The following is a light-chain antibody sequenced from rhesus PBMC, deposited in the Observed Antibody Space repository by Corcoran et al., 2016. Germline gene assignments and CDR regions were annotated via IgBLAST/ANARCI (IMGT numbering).Light chain of an antibody. Sequence: DIQMTQSPSSLSASVGDRVTITCQASQGISNWLAWYQQKPGKAPKLLIEGASSLQSGDPSRFSGSGAGTEFTLTISSLQPEDFATYYCQQYNSNPLTFGGGTKVEIK. V-gene: IGKV1-33*02. CDR3: QQYNSNPLT. J-gene: IGKJ4*01. CDR1: QGISNW. CDR2: GAS.